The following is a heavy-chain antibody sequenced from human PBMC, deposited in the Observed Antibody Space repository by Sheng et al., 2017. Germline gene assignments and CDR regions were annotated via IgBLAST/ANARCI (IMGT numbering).Heavy chain of an antibody. CDR3: ARGEADPVRTSYMDV. J-gene: IGHJ6*03. D-gene: IGHD2-15*01. V-gene: IGHV3-72*01. CDR2: PETKLTVTP. CDR1: GFRFSDHY. Sequence: EVQVVESGGTLVQPGGSLRLSCAASGFRFSDHYMDWVRQAPGKGLEWVAVPETKLTVTPQNMPRLSKGRFTISXDDSKNSVYLQMNSLKSEDTAVYYCARGEADPVRTSYMDVWGKGTTVTVSS.